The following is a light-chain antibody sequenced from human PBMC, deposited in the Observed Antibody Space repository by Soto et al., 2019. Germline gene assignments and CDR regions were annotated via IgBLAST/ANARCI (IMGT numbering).Light chain of an antibody. CDR2: AVS. V-gene: IGLV2-14*01. CDR3: SSYTTSAHV. CDR1: SSDIGGYNS. J-gene: IGLJ1*01. Sequence: QSVLTQPASVSGSPGQSITISCTGTSSDIGGYNSVSWYQQHPGKAPKLVIYAVSNRPSGVSSRFSGSKSGNTASLTMSGLQAEDEATYYCSSYTTSAHVFGTGTKVTVL.